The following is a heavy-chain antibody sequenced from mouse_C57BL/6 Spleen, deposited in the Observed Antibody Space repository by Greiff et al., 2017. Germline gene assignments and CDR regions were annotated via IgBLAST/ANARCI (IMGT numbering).Heavy chain of an antibody. CDR3: AREDWERYCDF. Sequence: VQLQQPGAELVKPGASVKLSCKASGYTFTSYWMQWVKQRPGQGLEWIGEIDPSDSYTNYNQKFKGKATLTVYTSSSTAYMQLSSLTSEDSAVYYCAREDWERYCDFWGTGTTVTVSS. D-gene: IGHD4-1*01. CDR1: GYTFTSYW. CDR2: IDPSDSYT. J-gene: IGHJ1*03. V-gene: IGHV1-50*01.